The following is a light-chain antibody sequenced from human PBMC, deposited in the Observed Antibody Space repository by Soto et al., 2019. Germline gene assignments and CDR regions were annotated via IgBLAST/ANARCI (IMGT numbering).Light chain of an antibody. CDR1: QSISTY. V-gene: IGKV1-39*01. CDR2: AAS. CDR3: HQTYITPWM. J-gene: IGKJ1*01. Sequence: DIQMTQSPSSLSASVGYRVTITCLASQSISTYLNWYQQKPGKALKLLIYAASSLESGVPSRFTGSGSGTDFTLTISSLQPEDFATYFCHQTYITPWMFGQGTKVDIK.